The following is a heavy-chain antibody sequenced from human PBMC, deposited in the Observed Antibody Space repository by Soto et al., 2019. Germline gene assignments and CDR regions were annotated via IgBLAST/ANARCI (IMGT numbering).Heavy chain of an antibody. Sequence: QVQLVQSGAEVKKPGASVKVSCKASGYTFNNYYIHWVRQAPGQGLEWMGIINPTSGSTNYAQKFQGRVTLTYDTSTTTVYMELSGLRSEDTAVLYCARDLAAGDHWGQVTLVTVSS. V-gene: IGHV1-46*02. CDR1: GYTFNNYY. D-gene: IGHD6-13*01. CDR2: INPTSGST. CDR3: ARDLAAGDH. J-gene: IGHJ4*02.